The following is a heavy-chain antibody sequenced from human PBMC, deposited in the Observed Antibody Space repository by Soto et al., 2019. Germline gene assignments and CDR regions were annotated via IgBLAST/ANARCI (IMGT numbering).Heavy chain of an antibody. J-gene: IGHJ4*02. CDR2: MYWDDVK. CDR3: AHRALRRVFGWVTTTAIYFDF. CDR1: GFSLTTSGVG. V-gene: IGHV2-5*02. Sequence: QITLNESGPTQVKPIQTLTLTCTFSGFSLTTSGVGVGWIRQSPGKAPERLALMYWDDVKRYSPSLKSRPTITKDSSKIQVVLTIADLDPADTATSYCAHRALRRVFGWVTTTAIYFDFWGQGTPVAVSS. D-gene: IGHD3-3*01.